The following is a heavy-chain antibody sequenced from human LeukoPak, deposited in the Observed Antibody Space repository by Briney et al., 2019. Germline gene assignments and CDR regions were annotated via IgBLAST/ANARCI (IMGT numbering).Heavy chain of an antibody. CDR3: ARDLAITGTWGYYYYYYMDV. J-gene: IGHJ6*03. Sequence: ASVKVSCKASGYTFTGYYMHWVRQAPGQGLEWMGWINPNSGGTNYAQKFQGRVTMTRDTSISTAYMELSRLRSDDTAVYYCARDLAITGTWGYYYYYYMDVWDKGTTVTVSS. CDR2: INPNSGGT. V-gene: IGHV1-2*02. CDR1: GYTFTGYY. D-gene: IGHD1-20*01.